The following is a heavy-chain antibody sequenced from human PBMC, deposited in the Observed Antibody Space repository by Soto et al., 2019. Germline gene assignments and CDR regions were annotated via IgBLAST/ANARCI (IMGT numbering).Heavy chain of an antibody. V-gene: IGHV3-53*01. J-gene: IGHJ5*02. CDR1: GFSVSSSH. D-gene: IGHD3-10*01. CDR3: AKLGPYGSESYSFRYNWIDP. CDR2: IYSGGAT. Sequence: EVQLVDSGGGLIQPGGSLRLSCAASGFSVSSSHMIWVRQAPGKGLEWVSVIYSGGATYYAVSVKGRFTISRDRSKNTVYLQMDGLRTEYTAVYHCAKLGPYGSESYSFRYNWIDPWGQGTLVTVSS.